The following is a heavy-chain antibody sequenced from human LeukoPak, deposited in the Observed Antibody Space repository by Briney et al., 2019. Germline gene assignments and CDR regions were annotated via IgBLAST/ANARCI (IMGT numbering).Heavy chain of an antibody. CDR3: AKDSSYDFWTGYQSFDY. V-gene: IGHV3-9*03. CDR2: ISWNSGSI. D-gene: IGHD3-3*01. Sequence: GRSLRLSCAASGFTFDDYAMHWVRQAPGKGLEWVSGISWNSGSIGYADSVKGRFTISRDNAKNSLYLQMNSLRAEDMALYYCAKDSSYDFWTGYQSFDYWGQGTLVTVSS. CDR1: GFTFDDYA. J-gene: IGHJ4*02.